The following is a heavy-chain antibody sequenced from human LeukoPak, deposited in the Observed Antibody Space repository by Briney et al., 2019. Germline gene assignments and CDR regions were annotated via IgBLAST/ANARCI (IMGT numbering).Heavy chain of an antibody. V-gene: IGHV3-7*03. D-gene: IGHD3-10*01. CDR2: IKPDGSEK. CDR1: GLIFSKYW. Sequence: PGGSLRLSCAASGLIFSKYWMTWVRQAPGKGLEWVASIKPDGSEKYYLDSVKGRFTISRDNAKNSLYLQMNSLRAEDMALYYCAKGFYGSGSYPDYWGQGTLVTVSS. J-gene: IGHJ4*02. CDR3: AKGFYGSGSYPDY.